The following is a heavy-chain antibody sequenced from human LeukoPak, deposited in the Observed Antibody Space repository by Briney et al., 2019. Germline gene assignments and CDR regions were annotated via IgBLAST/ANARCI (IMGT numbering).Heavy chain of an antibody. V-gene: IGHV4-4*02. D-gene: IGHD2-21*02. CDR3: ARVPVQYCGGDCSSSYIDY. CDR1: GGSISSSHW. Sequence: SGTLSLTCAVSGGSISSSHWWSWVRQPPGKGLEWIGEIYHSGSTNYNPSLKSRVTISVDKSKNQFSLNLSSVTAADTAVYYCARVPVQYCGGDCSSSYIDYWGQGTLVTVSS. CDR2: IYHSGST. J-gene: IGHJ4*02.